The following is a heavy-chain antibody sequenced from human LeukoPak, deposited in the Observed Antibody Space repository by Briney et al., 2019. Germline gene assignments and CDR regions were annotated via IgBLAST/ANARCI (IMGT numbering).Heavy chain of an antibody. Sequence: GGSLRLSCAASGFTFSSYGMHWVRQAPGKGLEWVAVIWDDGSNKYYADSVKGRFTISRDNSKNTLYLQMNNLRAEDTAVYCCARSITMVRGVIMNWFDRWGQGTLVTVSS. CDR2: IWDDGSNK. CDR1: GFTFSSYG. V-gene: IGHV3-33*01. CDR3: ARSITMVRGVIMNWFDR. D-gene: IGHD3-10*01. J-gene: IGHJ5*02.